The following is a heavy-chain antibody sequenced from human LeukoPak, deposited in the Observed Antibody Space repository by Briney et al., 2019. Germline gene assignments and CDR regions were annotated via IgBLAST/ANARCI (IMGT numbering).Heavy chain of an antibody. D-gene: IGHD4-17*01. V-gene: IGHV5-51*01. CDR1: GYRFTSNW. Sequence: GESLKISCKGSGYRFTSNWVGWVRQMPGKGLEWMGIIYPADSDTRYSPSFQGQVTMSADKSISTAYLQWSSLKASDTAIYYCAGLGGWHYGDSLDYWGQGTLVTVSS. CDR3: AGLGGWHYGDSLDY. J-gene: IGHJ4*02. CDR2: IYPADSDT.